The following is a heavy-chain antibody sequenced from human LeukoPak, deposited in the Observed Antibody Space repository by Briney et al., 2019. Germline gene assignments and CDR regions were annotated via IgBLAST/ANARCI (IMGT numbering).Heavy chain of an antibody. V-gene: IGHV3-23*01. CDR1: GFTFSSYA. J-gene: IGHJ6*02. D-gene: IGHD3-22*01. Sequence: GGSLRLSGAGSGFTFSSYAMSWVRQAPGKGLEWVSAISGSGGSTYYADSVKGRFTISRDNSKNTLYLQMNSPRAEDTAVYYCAKDQSYDSSGYYWGYYYYYGMDVWGQGTTVTVSS. CDR3: AKDQSYDSSGYYWGYYYYYGMDV. CDR2: ISGSGGST.